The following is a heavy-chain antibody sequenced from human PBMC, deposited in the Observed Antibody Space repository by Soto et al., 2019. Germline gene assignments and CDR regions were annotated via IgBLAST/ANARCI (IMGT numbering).Heavy chain of an antibody. J-gene: IGHJ4*02. CDR1: GGSISSSSYY. D-gene: IGHD6-6*01. CDR2: IYYSGST. V-gene: IGHV4-39*01. CDR3: ARQWTAARPGPLGY. Sequence: QLQLQESGPGLVKPSETLSLTCTVSGGSISSSSYYWGWIRQPPGKGLEWIGSIYYSGSTYYNPSLKSRVTISVDTSKNQFSLKLSSVTAADTAVYYCARQWTAARPGPLGYWGQGTLVTVSS.